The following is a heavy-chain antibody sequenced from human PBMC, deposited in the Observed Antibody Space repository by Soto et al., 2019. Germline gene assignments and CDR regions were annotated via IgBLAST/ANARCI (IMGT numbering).Heavy chain of an antibody. D-gene: IGHD2-2*01. J-gene: IGHJ6*02. Sequence: GASVKVSCKASGYTFTSYDINWVRQATGQGLEWMGWMNPNSGNTGYAQKFQGRVTMTRNTSISTAYMELSSLRSEDTAVYYCARGGDIVLVPAADRPNYYYYYGMDVWG. V-gene: IGHV1-8*01. CDR2: MNPNSGNT. CDR1: GYTFTSYD. CDR3: ARGGDIVLVPAADRPNYYYYYGMDV.